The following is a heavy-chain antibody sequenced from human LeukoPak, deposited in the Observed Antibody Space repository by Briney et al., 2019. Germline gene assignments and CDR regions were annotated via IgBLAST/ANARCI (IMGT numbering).Heavy chain of an antibody. D-gene: IGHD6-19*01. CDR1: GFTFSSYG. Sequence: GGSLRLSCAASGFTFSSYGMHWVRQAPGKGLEWVAVIRYDGSNKYYADSVKGRFTISRDNSKNTLYLQMNSLRAEDTAVYYCARALLPHSGWYYFDYWGQGALVTVSS. CDR3: ARALLPHSGWYYFDY. V-gene: IGHV3-30*02. CDR2: IRYDGSNK. J-gene: IGHJ4*02.